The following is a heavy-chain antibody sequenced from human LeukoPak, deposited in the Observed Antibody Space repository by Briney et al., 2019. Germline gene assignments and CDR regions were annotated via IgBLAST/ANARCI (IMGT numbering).Heavy chain of an antibody. V-gene: IGHV3-33*01. Sequence: GGPLRLSCAASGFTFSSYGMHWVRQAPGKGLEWVAVIWYDGSNKYYADSVKGRFTIYRDNSKNTLYLQMNSLRDEDTAVYYCARDVGIVVVPAAIPYYYYYGMDVWGQGTTVTVSS. CDR2: IWYDGSNK. D-gene: IGHD2-2*02. CDR3: ARDVGIVVVPAAIPYYYYYGMDV. J-gene: IGHJ6*02. CDR1: GFTFSSYG.